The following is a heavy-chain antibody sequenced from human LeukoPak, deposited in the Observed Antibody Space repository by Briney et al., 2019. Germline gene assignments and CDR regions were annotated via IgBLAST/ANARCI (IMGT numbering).Heavy chain of an antibody. CDR1: GGSINSGSYY. V-gene: IGHV4-61*02. Sequence: SETLSLTCTVSGGSINSGSYYWSWIRQSAGKGLEWIGRIYTSGSIHYNPSLKSQVTISLDTSKNQFSLNLNSVTAADTAVYYCAREGGGVGVTTVDIWGQGTMVTVSS. J-gene: IGHJ3*02. CDR3: AREGGGVGVTTVDI. D-gene: IGHD1-26*01. CDR2: IYTSGSI.